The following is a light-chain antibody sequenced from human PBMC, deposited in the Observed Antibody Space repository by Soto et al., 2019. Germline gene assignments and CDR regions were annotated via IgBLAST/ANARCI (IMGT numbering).Light chain of an antibody. J-gene: IGLJ1*01. CDR3: QSADSSGTHQV. Sequence: SYELTQPPSVSVSPGQTARITCSGDALPKQYAYWYQQKPGQAPVLVIYKDSERPSGIPERFSGSSSGTTVTLTISGVQAEDEADYYCQSADSSGTHQVFGTGTKSPS. CDR1: ALPKQY. V-gene: IGLV3-25*02. CDR2: KDS.